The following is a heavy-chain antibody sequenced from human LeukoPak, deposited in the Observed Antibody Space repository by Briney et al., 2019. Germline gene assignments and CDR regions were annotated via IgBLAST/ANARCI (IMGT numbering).Heavy chain of an antibody. CDR1: GFTFSSYA. CDR3: AKWGAVAQLRREYYCYGMDV. J-gene: IGHJ6*02. V-gene: IGHV3-23*01. D-gene: IGHD6-19*01. Sequence: GGSLRLSCAASGFTFSSYAMSWVRQAPGKGLEWVSAISGSGGSTYYADSVKGRFTISRDNSKNTLYLQMNSLRAEDTAVYYCAKWGAVAQLRREYYCYGMDVWGQGTTVTVSS. CDR2: ISGSGGST.